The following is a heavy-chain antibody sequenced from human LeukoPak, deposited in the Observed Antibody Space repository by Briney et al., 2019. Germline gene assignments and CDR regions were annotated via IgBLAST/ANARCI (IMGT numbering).Heavy chain of an antibody. Sequence: SETLSLTCTVSGGSISIGSYYWSWIWQPAGKGLEWIGRIYTSGSTNYNPSLKSRVTISVDTSKNQFSLKLSSVTAADTAVYYCARDALWFGERVFDYWGQGTLVTVSS. CDR3: ARDALWFGERVFDY. V-gene: IGHV4-61*02. CDR1: GGSISIGSYY. CDR2: IYTSGST. J-gene: IGHJ4*02. D-gene: IGHD3-10*01.